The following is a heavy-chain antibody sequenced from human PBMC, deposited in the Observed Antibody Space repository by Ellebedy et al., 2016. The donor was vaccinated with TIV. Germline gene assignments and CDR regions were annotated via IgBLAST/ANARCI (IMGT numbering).Heavy chain of an antibody. Sequence: SETLSLTCTVSGGSISGFYWSWVRRPPGKGLEWIGYIHYTGTTNYNPSLKSRVTISVDTSKNQFSLKLSSVTAADTAVYYCARREIGGSYFDYWGQGTLVTVSS. CDR3: ARREIGGSYFDY. D-gene: IGHD1-26*01. J-gene: IGHJ4*02. CDR1: GGSISGFY. V-gene: IGHV4-59*01. CDR2: IHYTGTT.